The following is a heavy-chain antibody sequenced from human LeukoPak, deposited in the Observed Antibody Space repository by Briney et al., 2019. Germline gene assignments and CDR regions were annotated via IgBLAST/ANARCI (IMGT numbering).Heavy chain of an antibody. Sequence: ASVKVSCKASGYTFTSYDITWVRQAPGQGLEWMGWISTYTGKTNYAQKLQGRVTMTTDTSTSTAYMELRSLRSEDMAVYYCARGLYYYDSSGYYSKYYFDYWGQGTLVTVSS. CDR3: ARGLYYYDSSGYYSKYYFDY. D-gene: IGHD3-22*01. J-gene: IGHJ4*02. CDR1: GYTFTSYD. V-gene: IGHV1-18*03. CDR2: ISTYTGKT.